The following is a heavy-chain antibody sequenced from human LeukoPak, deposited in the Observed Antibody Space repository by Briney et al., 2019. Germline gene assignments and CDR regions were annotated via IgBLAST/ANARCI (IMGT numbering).Heavy chain of an antibody. CDR2: IHYTGST. V-gene: IGHV4-61*01. CDR1: NYSISSGYY. J-gene: IGHJ5*02. D-gene: IGHD3-10*01. Sequence: SETLSLTCTVSNYSISSGYYWSWIRPSPGKGLECIGYIHYTGSTNYNPSLKSRVTISVETSKNQFSLKLKSVTAADTAVYYCARGGYYGSGNDFRFDPWGQGTLVTVSS. CDR3: ARGGYYGSGNDFRFDP.